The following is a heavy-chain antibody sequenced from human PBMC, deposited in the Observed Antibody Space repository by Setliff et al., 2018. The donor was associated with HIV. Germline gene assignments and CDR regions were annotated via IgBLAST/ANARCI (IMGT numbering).Heavy chain of an antibody. J-gene: IGHJ4*02. V-gene: IGHV4-61*02. CDR3: ARSFGNGNSRLGN. D-gene: IGHD2-8*01. CDR2: MHTSGNT. Sequence: SETLSLTCTVSGGSISSGDYYWSWIRQPAGKGLEWIGRMHTSGNTNYNPSLKSRVTMSVDTSKNQFSLRLSSVTAADTAVYYCARSFGNGNSRLGNWGQGTLVTVSS. CDR1: GGSISSGDYY.